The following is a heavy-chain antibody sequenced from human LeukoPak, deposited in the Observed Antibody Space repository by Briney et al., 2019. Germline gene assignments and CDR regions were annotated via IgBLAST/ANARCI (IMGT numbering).Heavy chain of an antibody. Sequence: PGGSLRLSCAASGFTFSTYAMSWIRQPPGKGLEWIGYIYYSGSTNYNPSLKSRVTISVDTSKNQFPLKLSSVTAADTAVYYCARPSHCGGDCYGIDAFDIWGQGTMVTVSS. J-gene: IGHJ3*02. V-gene: IGHV4-59*08. CDR2: IYYSGST. D-gene: IGHD2-21*02. CDR1: GFTFSTYA. CDR3: ARPSHCGGDCYGIDAFDI.